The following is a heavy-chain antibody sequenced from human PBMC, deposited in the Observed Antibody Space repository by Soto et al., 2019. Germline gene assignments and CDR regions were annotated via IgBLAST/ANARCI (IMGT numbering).Heavy chain of an antibody. CDR1: GFTFTSSA. V-gene: IGHV1-18*01. CDR3: ARCDLLYYYGLDV. J-gene: IGHJ6*02. Sequence: ASVKVSCKASGFTFTSSAITWVRQAPGQGLEWMGWMSAYNGNTNYEQKLQGRVTMTTDTSTSTAYMELRSLRSDDTAVYSCARCDLLYYYGLDVWGQGTTVTVSS. CDR2: MSAYNGNT.